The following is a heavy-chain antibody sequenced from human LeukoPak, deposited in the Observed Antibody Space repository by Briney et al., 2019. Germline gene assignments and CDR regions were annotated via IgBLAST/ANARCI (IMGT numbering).Heavy chain of an antibody. J-gene: IGHJ4*02. CDR3: ARDLNWETY. Sequence: GGSLRLSWGPSGSTFGSYWMSWVRQAPGKGREWVANIKTDGSQIYYVDSVKGRFTISRDNAKNSLYLQMNSLRAEDTAVYYCARDLNWETYWGQGTLVSVSS. CDR2: IKTDGSQI. CDR1: GSTFGSYW. D-gene: IGHD7-27*01. V-gene: IGHV3-7*01.